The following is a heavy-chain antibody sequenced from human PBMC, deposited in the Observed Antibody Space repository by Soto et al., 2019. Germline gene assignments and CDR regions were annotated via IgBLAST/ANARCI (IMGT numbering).Heavy chain of an antibody. D-gene: IGHD2-2*01. CDR3: ARHCSSTPRGNYYYYGMDV. Sequence: SETLSLTCTVSGGSISSSSYYWGWIRQPPGKGLEWIGSIYYSGSTYYNPSLKSRVTISVDTSKNQFSLKLSSVTAADTAVYYCARHCSSTPRGNYYYYGMDVWGQGTTVTVSS. V-gene: IGHV4-39*01. CDR1: GGSISSSSYY. J-gene: IGHJ6*02. CDR2: IYYSGST.